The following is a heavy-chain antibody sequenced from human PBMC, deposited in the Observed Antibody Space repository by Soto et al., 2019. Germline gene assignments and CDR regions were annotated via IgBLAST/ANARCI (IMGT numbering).Heavy chain of an antibody. V-gene: IGHV4-61*01. CDR2: LYYNGGT. CDR3: ARTKERQYQLLFDY. D-gene: IGHD2-2*01. J-gene: IGHJ4*02. CDR1: GGSISSGSYY. Sequence: KPSETLSLTCTVSGGSISSGSYYWSWIRQPPGKGLEWIGYLYYNGGTNYTPSLKSRVTISVDTSKNQFSLKLSSVTAADTAVYFCARTKERQYQLLFDYWGQGSLVTVSS.